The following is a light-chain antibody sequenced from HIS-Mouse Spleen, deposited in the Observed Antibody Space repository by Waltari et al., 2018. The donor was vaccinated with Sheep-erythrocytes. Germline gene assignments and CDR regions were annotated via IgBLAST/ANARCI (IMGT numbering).Light chain of an antibody. CDR2: EVS. V-gene: IGLV2-14*02. CDR3: SSYTSSSTLENV. CDR1: SSDVGSYNL. Sequence: QSALTQPASVSGSPGQSITISCTGTSSDVGSYNLVSWYQQNPGKAPKLLIYEVSNRPSGVSNRFSRSKSGNTASLTISGLQAEDEADYYCSSYTSSSTLENVFGTGTKVTVL. J-gene: IGLJ1*01.